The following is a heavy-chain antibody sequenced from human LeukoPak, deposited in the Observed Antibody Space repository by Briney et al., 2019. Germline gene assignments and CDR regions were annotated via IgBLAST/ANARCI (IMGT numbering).Heavy chain of an antibody. D-gene: IGHD6-13*01. Sequence: QDGSDKYYVDSVKGRFTISRDNAKNSLFLQMNSLRAEDTAVYYCAREALIAAAGTDAFDIWGQGTMVTVSS. CDR2: QDGSDK. J-gene: IGHJ3*02. CDR3: AREALIAAAGTDAFDI. V-gene: IGHV3-7*01.